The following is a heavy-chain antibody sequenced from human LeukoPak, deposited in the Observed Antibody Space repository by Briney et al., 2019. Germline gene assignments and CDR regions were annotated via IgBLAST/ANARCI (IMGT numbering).Heavy chain of an antibody. Sequence: GGSLRLSCTASGFTLSTYWMAWVRQATGKGLEWVAHIKQDGSEMFYVESVKGRFTISRDNPKESVYLQMNSLGVEDTAVYYCAKDNRAFDMWGQGTMVTVSS. CDR2: IKQDGSEM. CDR1: GFTLSTYW. CDR3: AKDNRAFDM. V-gene: IGHV3-7*01. J-gene: IGHJ3*02. D-gene: IGHD1-14*01.